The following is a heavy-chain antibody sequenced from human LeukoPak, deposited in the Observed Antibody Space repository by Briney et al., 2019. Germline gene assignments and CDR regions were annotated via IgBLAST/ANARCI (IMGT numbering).Heavy chain of an antibody. J-gene: IGHJ4*02. CDR3: ARGSILLWFGELLSDYFDY. CDR2: ISYDGSNK. D-gene: IGHD3-10*01. Sequence: SCKASGGTFSSYAMHWVRQAPGKGLEWVAVISYDGSNKYYADSVKGRFTISRDNSKNTLYLQMISLRAEDTAVYYCARGSILLWFGELLSDYFDYWGQGTLVTVSS. V-gene: IGHV3-30*04. CDR1: GGTFSSYA.